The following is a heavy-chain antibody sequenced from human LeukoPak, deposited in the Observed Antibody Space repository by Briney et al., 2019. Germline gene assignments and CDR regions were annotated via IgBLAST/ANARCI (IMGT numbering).Heavy chain of an antibody. J-gene: IGHJ4*02. CDR2: ISYDGSIQ. D-gene: IGHD1-26*01. Sequence: SGGSLRLSCAASGFTFSHYSMHWVRQAPGKGLAWVAVISYDGSIQYYADSVKGRFTISRDNSKNTLYLQMNSLRVEDTAVYYCARGDGLWELRPSANFDYWGQGTLVTVSS. V-gene: IGHV3-30-3*01. CDR3: ARGDGLWELRPSANFDY. CDR1: GFTFSHYS.